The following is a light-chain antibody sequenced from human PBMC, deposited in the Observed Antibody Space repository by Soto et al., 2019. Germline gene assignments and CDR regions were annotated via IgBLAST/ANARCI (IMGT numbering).Light chain of an antibody. Sequence: DIQITQSPSSLSASIGDRVTITCRASQSISSNLNWYQQKPGKAPNLLIYAASTLQSGVPSRFSGGGSATYFTLTISSLQPEDFATYYCQQSSKTPRTFGQGTQVEVK. CDR1: QSISSN. J-gene: IGKJ1*01. CDR2: AAS. V-gene: IGKV1-39*01. CDR3: QQSSKTPRT.